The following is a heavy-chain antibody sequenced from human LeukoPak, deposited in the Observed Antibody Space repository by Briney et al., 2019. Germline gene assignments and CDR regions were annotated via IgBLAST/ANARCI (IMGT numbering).Heavy chain of an antibody. CDR3: ARAYSYGWGPLDY. D-gene: IGHD5-18*01. CDR2: VSTENGNT. J-gene: IGHJ4*02. Sequence: ASVKVSSMHSGYSLTSYGLNWVRQAPREGREWMGWVSTENGNTDYAQNVEGRVTMTTVTSTSTAYMEVRSLSSEDTAVYYCARAYSYGWGPLDYWGQGTLVTVSS. CDR1: GYSLTSYG. V-gene: IGHV1-18*04.